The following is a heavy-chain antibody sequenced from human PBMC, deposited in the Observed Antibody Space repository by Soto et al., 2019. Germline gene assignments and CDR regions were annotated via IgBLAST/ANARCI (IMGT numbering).Heavy chain of an antibody. CDR3: ARDLPDGFTHYLDP. D-gene: IGHD5-12*01. V-gene: IGHV4-59*02. CDR1: GGSVTSHH. CDR2: TSYTGNT. Sequence: AETLSLTCFVSGGSVTSHHWSWIRQVPGQGLEWIAYTSYTGNTNYNASLQSRVTISLDKSKNQLYLKLTSMTAADTAVYYCARDLPDGFTHYLDPWGQGTMVTVSS. J-gene: IGHJ4*03.